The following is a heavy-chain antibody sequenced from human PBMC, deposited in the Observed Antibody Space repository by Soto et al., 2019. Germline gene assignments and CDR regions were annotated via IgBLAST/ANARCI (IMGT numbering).Heavy chain of an antibody. CDR1: GYSFTSYW. Sequence: PGESLKISCKGSGYSFTSYWIGWVRQMPGKGLEWMGIIYPGDSDTRYSPSFQGQVTISADKSISTAYLQWSSLKASDTAMYYCARHQGSGWNYYYYGMDVWGQGTTVTVSS. J-gene: IGHJ6*02. CDR3: ARHQGSGWNYYYYGMDV. CDR2: IYPGDSDT. V-gene: IGHV5-51*01. D-gene: IGHD6-19*01.